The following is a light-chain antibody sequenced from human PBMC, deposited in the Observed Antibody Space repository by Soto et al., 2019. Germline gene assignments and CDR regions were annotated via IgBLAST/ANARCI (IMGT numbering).Light chain of an antibody. CDR1: RSDVGGYNY. CDR2: EVS. Sequence: QSALTQPPSASGSPGQSVTISCTGTRSDVGGYNYVSWYQQHPGKAPKLMISEVSKRPSGVPDRFSGSKSGNTASLTVSGLKAEDEADYNCSSFAGNNNLVFGGGTKLTVL. V-gene: IGLV2-8*01. J-gene: IGLJ2*01. CDR3: SSFAGNNNLV.